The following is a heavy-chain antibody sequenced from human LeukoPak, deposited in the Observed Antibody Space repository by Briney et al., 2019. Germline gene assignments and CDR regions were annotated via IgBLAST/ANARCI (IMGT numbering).Heavy chain of an antibody. CDR3: AREVAAASDAFDI. D-gene: IGHD6-13*01. CDR2: IYYSGST. V-gene: IGHV4-59*01. J-gene: IGHJ3*02. Sequence: PSETLSLTCTVSGGSISSYYWSWIRQPPGKGLEWIGYIYYSGSTNYNPSLKSRVTISVDTSKNQFSLKLSSVTAADTAVYYCAREVAAASDAFDIWGQGTMVTVSS. CDR1: GGSISSYY.